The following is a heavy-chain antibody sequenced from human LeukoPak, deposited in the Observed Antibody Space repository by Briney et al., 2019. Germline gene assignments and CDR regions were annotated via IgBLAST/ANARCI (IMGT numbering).Heavy chain of an antibody. Sequence: ASVKVSCKASGYTFTGYYMHWVRQAPGQGLEWMGWINPNSGGTNYAKKFQGRVTMTRDTSISTAYMELSRLRSDDTAVYYCARTTFSSRDYYYYGMDVWGQGTTVTVSS. V-gene: IGHV1-2*02. CDR1: GYTFTGYY. CDR3: ARTTFSSRDYYYYGMDV. CDR2: INPNSGGT. D-gene: IGHD2/OR15-2a*01. J-gene: IGHJ6*02.